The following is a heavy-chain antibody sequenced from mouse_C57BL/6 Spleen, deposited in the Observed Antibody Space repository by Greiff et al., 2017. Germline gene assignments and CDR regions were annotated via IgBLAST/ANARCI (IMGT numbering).Heavy chain of an antibody. CDR3: TRWDYVYDEGAWCAY. J-gene: IGHJ3*01. D-gene: IGHD2-2*01. CDR1: GFTFSSYA. Sequence: EVKLVESGEGLVKPGGSLKLSCAASGFTFSSYAMSWVRQTPEKRLEWVAYISSGGDYIYYADTVKGRFTISRANARNPLYLQMSSLKSEDTAMYYCTRWDYVYDEGAWCAYWGHGTLVTVSA. CDR2: ISSGGDYI. V-gene: IGHV5-9-1*02.